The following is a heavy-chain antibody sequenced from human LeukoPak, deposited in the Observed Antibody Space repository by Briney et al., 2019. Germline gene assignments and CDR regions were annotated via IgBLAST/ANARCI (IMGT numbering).Heavy chain of an antibody. Sequence: PGGSLRLSCAASGFTFSSYGMSWVRQAPGKGLEWVSAISGSGGSTYYADSVKGRFTISRDNSENTLYLQMNSLRAEDTAVYYCASATIFGVVIYYWGQGTLVTVSS. V-gene: IGHV3-23*01. CDR3: ASATIFGVVIYY. CDR1: GFTFSSYG. D-gene: IGHD3-3*01. CDR2: ISGSGGST. J-gene: IGHJ4*02.